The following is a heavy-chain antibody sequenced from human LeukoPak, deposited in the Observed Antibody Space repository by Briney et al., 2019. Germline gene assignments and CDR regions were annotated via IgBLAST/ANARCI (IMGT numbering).Heavy chain of an antibody. V-gene: IGHV1-46*01. CDR2: NNPSSGTT. Sequence: ASVKVSCNASGSNFTSYYMHWLRQAPGHGLEWMGLNNPSSGTTSYAQKFQGRVTMTRDTSTSTVYMELSSLTSEDTAVYYCARDRGLLYGSSGCLDSWGQGTLVTVSS. CDR1: GSNFTSYY. J-gene: IGHJ4*02. D-gene: IGHD6-19*01. CDR3: ARDRGLLYGSSGCLDS.